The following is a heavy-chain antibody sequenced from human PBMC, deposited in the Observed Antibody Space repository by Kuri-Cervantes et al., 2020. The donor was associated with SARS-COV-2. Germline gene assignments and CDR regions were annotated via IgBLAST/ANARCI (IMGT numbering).Heavy chain of an antibody. CDR2: ISYDGNNK. CDR3: AKDRVGVLDS. CDR1: GFDFSRSA. D-gene: IGHD2-8*01. Sequence: GGSLRLSCAASGFDFSRSAMHWVRQAPGKGLEWVAVISYDGNNKNCTASGKGRFTISRDNSRNTLYLQMRSLRTEDTAFYYCAKDRVGVLDSWGQGTPVTVSS. V-gene: IGHV3-30-3*01. J-gene: IGHJ4*02.